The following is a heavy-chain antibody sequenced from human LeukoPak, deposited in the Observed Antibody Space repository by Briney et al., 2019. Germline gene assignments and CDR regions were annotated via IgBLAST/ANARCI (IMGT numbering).Heavy chain of an antibody. V-gene: IGHV4-59*01. CDR3: ARAVTMVRGNYYGMDV. Sequence: SETLSLTCTVSGGSISSYYWSWIRQPPGKGLEWIGYIYYSVSTNYNPSIKSRVTISVDTSKNQFSLKLRSVTAADTAVYYCARAVTMVRGNYYGMDVWGQGTTVTVSS. D-gene: IGHD3-10*01. J-gene: IGHJ6*02. CDR1: GGSISSYY. CDR2: IYYSVST.